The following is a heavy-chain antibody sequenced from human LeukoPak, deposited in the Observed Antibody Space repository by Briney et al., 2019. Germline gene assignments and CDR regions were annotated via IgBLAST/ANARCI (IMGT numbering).Heavy chain of an antibody. CDR3: ALISRGIAVPGTEL. V-gene: IGHV4-4*02. J-gene: IGHJ4*02. CDR1: GASISSNNW. Sequence: PSETLSPTCAVSGASISSNNWWSWVRQPPGKGLEWIGEIYHSGSTNYTPSLKSRVTISIDKSKNQFSLKLSSVTAADTAVYYCALISRGIAVPGTELWGQGTLVTVSS. CDR2: IYHSGST. D-gene: IGHD6-19*01.